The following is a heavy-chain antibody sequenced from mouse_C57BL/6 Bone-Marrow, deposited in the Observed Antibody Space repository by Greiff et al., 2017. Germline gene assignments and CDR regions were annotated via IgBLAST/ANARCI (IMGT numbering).Heavy chain of an antibody. V-gene: IGHV1-80*01. CDR1: GYAFSSYW. CDR2: IYPGDGET. J-gene: IGHJ2*01. D-gene: IGHD2-12*01. Sequence: QVHVKQSGAELVKPGASVKISCKASGYAFSSYWMNGVKQRPGKGREWIGQIYPGDGETNYNGKFKGKATLTADKSSSTAYMQLSSLTSEDSAVYFCARDYSLYYFDYWGQGTTLTVSS. CDR3: ARDYSLYYFDY.